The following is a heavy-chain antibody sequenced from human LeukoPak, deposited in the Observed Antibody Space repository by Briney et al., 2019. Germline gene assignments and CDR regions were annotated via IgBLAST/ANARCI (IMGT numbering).Heavy chain of an antibody. Sequence: SQTLSLTCAISGDSVSRNTAGWNWIRQSPSRGLEWLGRTKYRSKWYSDYADFVRSRITIKADTSKNQFSLQVNSVTPEDTAVYYCARNEDGYNFFDYWGQGTLVPVSS. CDR3: ARNEDGYNFFDY. J-gene: IGHJ4*02. CDR2: TKYRSKWYS. CDR1: GDSVSRNTAG. V-gene: IGHV6-1*01. D-gene: IGHD5-24*01.